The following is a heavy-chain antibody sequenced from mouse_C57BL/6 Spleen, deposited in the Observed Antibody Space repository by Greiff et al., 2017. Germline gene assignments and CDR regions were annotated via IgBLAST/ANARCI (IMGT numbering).Heavy chain of an antibody. J-gene: IGHJ4*01. Sequence: QVHVKQPGAELVKPGASVKLSCKASGYTFTSYWMQWVKQRPGQGLEWIGEIDPSDSYTNYNQKFKGKATLTVDTSSSTAYMQLSSLTSEDSAVYYCARDCDAMDYWGQGTSVTVSS. CDR1: GYTFTSYW. CDR3: ARDCDAMDY. V-gene: IGHV1-50*01. CDR2: IDPSDSYT.